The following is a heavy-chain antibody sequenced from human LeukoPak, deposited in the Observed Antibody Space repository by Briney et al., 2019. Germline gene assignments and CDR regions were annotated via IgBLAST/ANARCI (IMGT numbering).Heavy chain of an antibody. D-gene: IGHD3-22*01. V-gene: IGHV4-59*08. J-gene: IGHJ4*02. CDR3: ARASWLLDPGGDDY. CDR2: IHYSGGNA. CDR1: GGSISSYY. Sequence: PSETLSLTCTVSGGSISSYYWSWIRQPPGKGLEWIGYIHYSGGNAYYNPSLKSRVTISVDTSKNQFSLSLSSVTAADTAVYYCARASWLLDPGGDDYWGQGTLVTVS.